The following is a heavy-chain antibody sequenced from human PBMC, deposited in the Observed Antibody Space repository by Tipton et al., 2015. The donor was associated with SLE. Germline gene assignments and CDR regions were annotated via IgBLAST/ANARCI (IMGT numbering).Heavy chain of an antibody. CDR1: GGSISSGGYY. CDR2: IYYSGNT. Sequence: TLSLTCTVSGGSISSGGYYWSWIRQPPGKGLEWIGYIYYSGNTYYNPSLKSRITISVDTSTNQFSLKLNSVTAADTAVYYCARWGSFYYYMDVWGKGTTITVSS. D-gene: IGHD3-16*02. J-gene: IGHJ6*03. V-gene: IGHV4-31*03. CDR3: ARWGSFYYYMDV.